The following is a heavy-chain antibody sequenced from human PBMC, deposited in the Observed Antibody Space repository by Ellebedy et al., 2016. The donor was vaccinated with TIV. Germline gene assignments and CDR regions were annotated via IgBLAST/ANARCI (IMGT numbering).Heavy chain of an antibody. Sequence: KVSCKASGYSFTSQWIGWVRQMPGKGLEWMGIIYPGDSDTRYNPSFQGQVTISADKSISTAYLQWSSLKASDTAIYYCARCMGIAVAGQYTMDVWGQGTTVTVSS. D-gene: IGHD6-19*01. J-gene: IGHJ6*02. CDR1: GYSFTSQW. CDR3: ARCMGIAVAGQYTMDV. V-gene: IGHV5-51*01. CDR2: IYPGDSDT.